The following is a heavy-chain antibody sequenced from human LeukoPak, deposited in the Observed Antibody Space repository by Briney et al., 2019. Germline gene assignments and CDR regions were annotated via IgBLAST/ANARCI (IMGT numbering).Heavy chain of an antibody. J-gene: IGHJ4*02. D-gene: IGHD6-25*01. Sequence: RPSETLSLTCTVSGGSISSYYWSWIRQPPGKGLEWIGYIYYSGSTNYNPSLKSRVTISVDTSKNQFSLKLSSVTAADTAVYYCARDGGPAAAVDYFDYWGQGTLVTVSS. CDR2: IYYSGST. V-gene: IGHV4-59*01. CDR3: ARDGGPAAAVDYFDY. CDR1: GGSISSYY.